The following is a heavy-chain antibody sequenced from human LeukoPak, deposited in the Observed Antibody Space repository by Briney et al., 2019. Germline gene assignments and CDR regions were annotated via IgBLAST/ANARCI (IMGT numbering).Heavy chain of an antibody. V-gene: IGHV3-53*01. J-gene: IGHJ4*01. CDR1: GLVVSSNF. D-gene: IGHD4-23*01. CDR2: IYSGGKT. Sequence: GGSLRLSCAASGLVVSSNFMSWVRQAPGKGLEWVSVIYSGGKTFYADSVKGRFTVSRDNSMNTLSLQMSSLRAEDTAVYYCARGLHRWNYFDYWGHGTLVTVSS. CDR3: ARGLHRWNYFDY.